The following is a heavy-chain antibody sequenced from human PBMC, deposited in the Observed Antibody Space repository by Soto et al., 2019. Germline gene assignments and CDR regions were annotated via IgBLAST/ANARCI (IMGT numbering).Heavy chain of an antibody. CDR2: ISSSSSTI. V-gene: IGHV3-48*02. D-gene: IGHD2-15*01. Sequence: GGSLRLSCAASGFTFSSYSMNWVRQAPGKGLEWVSYISSSSSTIYYADSVKGRFTISRDNAKNSLYLQMNSLRDEDTAVYYCARGPDCSGGSCYLIYFDYWGQGTLVTVSS. CDR3: ARGPDCSGGSCYLIYFDY. CDR1: GFTFSSYS. J-gene: IGHJ4*02.